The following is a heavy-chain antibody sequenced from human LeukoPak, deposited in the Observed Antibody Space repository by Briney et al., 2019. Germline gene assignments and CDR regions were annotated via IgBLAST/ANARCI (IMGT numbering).Heavy chain of an antibody. CDR1: GYTFTSYG. J-gene: IGHJ3*02. CDR2: ISGYNGNT. Sequence: ASVKVSCKASGYTFTSYGINWVRQAPGQGLEWMGWISGYNGNTNYAQKLQGRVTMTTDTSTSTAYMELRSLKSDDTAGYYCASLKNYYDSSGYLVTDAFDIWGQGTMVTVSS. CDR3: ASLKNYYDSSGYLVTDAFDI. D-gene: IGHD3-22*01. V-gene: IGHV1-18*01.